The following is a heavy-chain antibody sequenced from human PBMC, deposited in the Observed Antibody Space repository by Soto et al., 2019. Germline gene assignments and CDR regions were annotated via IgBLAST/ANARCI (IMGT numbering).Heavy chain of an antibody. D-gene: IGHD3-16*01. Sequence: EVQLVESGGGFVESGGSLRLSCAASGFSFKDAWMTWVRQAPGKGLEWVGRIKSSTDGGTADYGAAVKCRFTMSRDDSKDTPYLHMDGLKREDTGVYYCTSFFHLRGRLLDYWGPGTQVNVSS. CDR2: IKSSTDGGTA. CDR1: GFSFKDAW. J-gene: IGHJ4*02. V-gene: IGHV3-15*07. CDR3: TSFFHLRGRLLDY.